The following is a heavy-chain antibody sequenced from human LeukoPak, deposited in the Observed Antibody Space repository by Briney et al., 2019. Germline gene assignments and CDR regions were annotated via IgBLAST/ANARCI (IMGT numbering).Heavy chain of an antibody. V-gene: IGHV1-69*05. CDR2: IIPIFGTA. D-gene: IGHD6-13*01. Sequence: SVKVSCKASGGTFSSYAIRWVRQAPGQGLEWMGGIIPIFGTANYAQKFQGRVTITTDESTSTAYMELSSLRSDDTAVYYCARFNGAAGPSWGQGTLVTVSS. J-gene: IGHJ4*02. CDR1: GGTFSSYA. CDR3: ARFNGAAGPS.